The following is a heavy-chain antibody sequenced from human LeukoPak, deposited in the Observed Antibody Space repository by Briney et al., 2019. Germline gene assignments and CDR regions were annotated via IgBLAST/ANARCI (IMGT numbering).Heavy chain of an antibody. CDR2: ISSNGGST. D-gene: IGHD2-15*01. V-gene: IGHV3-64*04. CDR1: GFTFSSYA. Sequence: GGSLRLSCSASGFTFSSYAMHWVRQAPGKGLEYVSAISSNGGSTYYADSVKGRFTISRDNSKNTLYLQMNSLRAEDTAVYYCARDPFSSDDAFDIWGQGTMVTVSS. J-gene: IGHJ3*02. CDR3: ARDPFSSDDAFDI.